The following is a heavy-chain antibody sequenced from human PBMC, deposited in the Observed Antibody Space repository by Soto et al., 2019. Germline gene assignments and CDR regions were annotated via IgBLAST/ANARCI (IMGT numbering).Heavy chain of an antibody. J-gene: IGHJ6*03. Sequence: GGSLRLSCAASGFNFSNYAMSWVRQAPGKGLEWVSTISGTGRSTYYADSVKGRFTISRDNSKNTLYLQVNSLRAEDTAVYYCAKDPSGYTDGYYYYYYMDVWGKGTTVTVSS. CDR1: GFNFSNYA. V-gene: IGHV3-23*01. D-gene: IGHD6-25*01. CDR3: AKDPSGYTDGYYYYYYMDV. CDR2: ISGTGRST.